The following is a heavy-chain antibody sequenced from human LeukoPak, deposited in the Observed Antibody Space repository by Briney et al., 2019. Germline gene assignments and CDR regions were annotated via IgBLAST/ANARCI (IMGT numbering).Heavy chain of an antibody. CDR3: ARHLYGSGSYYNAFDY. V-gene: IGHV5-51*01. CDR1: GYSFTSYW. CDR2: IYPGDSDT. Sequence: GESLKISCKGSGYSFTSYWIGWVRQMPGKGLEWMGIIYPGDSDTRYSPSFQGQVTISADKSISTAYLQWSSLKASDTAMYYCARHLYGSGSYYNAFDYWGQGTLVTVSS. D-gene: IGHD3-10*01. J-gene: IGHJ4*02.